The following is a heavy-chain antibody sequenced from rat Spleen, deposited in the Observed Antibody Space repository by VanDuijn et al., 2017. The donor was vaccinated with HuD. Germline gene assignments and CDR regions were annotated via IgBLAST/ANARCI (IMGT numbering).Heavy chain of an antibody. CDR3: ARGPMHNPGNYFDY. Sequence: QVQLKESGPGLVQPSQTLSLTCTVSGLSLTSNSVSWVRQPPGKGLEWIAAISSGGSTYFNSVHKSRLSISRDTSKSQVFLKMNSLQTEDIATYYCARGPMHNPGNYFDYWGQGVMVTVSS. V-gene: IGHV2-6*01. D-gene: IGHD4-1*01. CDR2: ISSGGST. J-gene: IGHJ2*01. CDR1: GLSLTSNS.